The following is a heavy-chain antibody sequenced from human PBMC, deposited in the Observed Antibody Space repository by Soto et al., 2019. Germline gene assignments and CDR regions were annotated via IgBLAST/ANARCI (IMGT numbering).Heavy chain of an antibody. Sequence: GGSLRLSCISSGFTFRTYTMNWVRQAPGKGLEWVSGIRGFSPYTFYAESVKGRFTISRDNAKNSLYLQMNSLRAEDTAVYYCARDRGYDAHDYYYNAMDVWGQGTTVTVSS. V-gene: IGHV3-21*01. CDR1: GFTFRTYT. CDR2: IRGFSPYT. CDR3: ARDRGYDAHDYYYNAMDV. D-gene: IGHD2-15*01. J-gene: IGHJ6*02.